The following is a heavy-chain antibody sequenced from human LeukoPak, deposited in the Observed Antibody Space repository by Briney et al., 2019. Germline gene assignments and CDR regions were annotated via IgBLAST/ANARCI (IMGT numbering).Heavy chain of an antibody. CDR3: ARVRAGSSSSLGYFDY. V-gene: IGHV1-69*13. D-gene: IGHD6-6*01. J-gene: IGHJ4*02. CDR2: IIPIFGTA. Sequence: RVASVKVSCKASGGTFSSYAISWVRQAPGQGLEWMGGIIPIFGTANYAQKFQGRVTITADESTSTAYMELSSLRSEDTAVYYCARVRAGSSSSLGYFDYWGQGTLVTVSS. CDR1: GGTFSSYA.